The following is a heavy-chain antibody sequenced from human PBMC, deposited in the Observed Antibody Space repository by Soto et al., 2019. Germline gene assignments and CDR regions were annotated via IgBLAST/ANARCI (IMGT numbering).Heavy chain of an antibody. CDR2: INHSGST. CDR1: GGSFSGYY. CDR3: ARAKGPICTNGVCYTMGFDY. Sequence: SQTLSLTCAVYGGSFSGYYWSWIRQPPGKGLEWIGEINHSGSTNYNPSLKSRVTISVDTSKNQFSLKLSSVTAADTAVYYCARAKGPICTNGVCYTMGFDYWGQGTLVTVSS. J-gene: IGHJ4*02. D-gene: IGHD2-8*01. V-gene: IGHV4-34*01.